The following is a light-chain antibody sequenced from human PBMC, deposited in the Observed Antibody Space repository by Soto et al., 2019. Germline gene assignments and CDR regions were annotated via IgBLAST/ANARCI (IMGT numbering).Light chain of an antibody. V-gene: IGLV2-14*01. CDR1: SSDVGGYNY. J-gene: IGLJ2*01. Sequence: QSALHQPASVSGSPGQSSTISCSGTSSDVGGYNYVTWYQQHPGKAPKHMIYEVSNRPSGVSNRFSGSKSGNTASLTISGLQDEDEADYYCSSYTSSSTVVFGGGTKVTVL. CDR2: EVS. CDR3: SSYTSSSTVV.